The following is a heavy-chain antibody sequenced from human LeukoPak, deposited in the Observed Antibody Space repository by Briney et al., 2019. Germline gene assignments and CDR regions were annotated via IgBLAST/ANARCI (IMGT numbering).Heavy chain of an antibody. CDR1: GFTFGNYA. V-gene: IGHV3-23*01. J-gene: IGHJ4*02. D-gene: IGHD3-10*01. CDR2: IRAGGGKT. CDR3: AKERFGSGSPYYSVY. Sequence: GGSLRLSCTTSGFTFGNYAMSWVRQAPGKGLEWVSAIRAGGGKTYYADSVKGRFTISRDNSNNTLYLQMDSLRGDDAAVYYCAKERFGSGSPYYSVYWGQGTLVTVSS.